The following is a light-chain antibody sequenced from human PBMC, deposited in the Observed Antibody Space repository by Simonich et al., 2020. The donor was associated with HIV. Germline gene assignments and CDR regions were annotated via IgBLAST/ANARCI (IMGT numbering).Light chain of an antibody. CDR2: WAS. J-gene: IGKJ4*01. Sequence: DIVMTQSPDSLAVSLGERATINCKSSQSVLYSSNNKNYLAWYQQKPGQPPKLLIYWASTRESGVPDRFSGSGSGTDFTLIISSLQAEDVAVYYCQQYYSTPGLTFGGGTKVEIK. CDR3: QQYYSTPGLT. V-gene: IGKV4-1*01. CDR1: QSVLYSSNNKNY.